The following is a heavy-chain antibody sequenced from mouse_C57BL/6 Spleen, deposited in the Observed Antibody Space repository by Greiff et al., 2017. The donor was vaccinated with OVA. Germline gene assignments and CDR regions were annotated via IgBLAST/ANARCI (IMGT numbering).Heavy chain of an antibody. D-gene: IGHD2-4*01. J-gene: IGHJ3*01. CDR1: GYTFTSYW. CDR3: ALIYYDYEAWFAY. Sequence: QVQLQQSGAELVMPGASAKLSCKASGYTFTSYWMHWVKQRPGQGLEWIGEIDPSDSYTNYNQKFKGKSTLTVDKSSSTAYMQLSSLTSEDSAVYYCALIYYDYEAWFAYWGQGTLVTVSA. CDR2: IDPSDSYT. V-gene: IGHV1-69*01.